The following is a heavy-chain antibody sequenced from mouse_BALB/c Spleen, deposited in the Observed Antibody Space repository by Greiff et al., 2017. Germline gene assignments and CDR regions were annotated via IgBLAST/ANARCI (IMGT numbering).Heavy chain of an antibody. Sequence: QVQLQQPGAELVRPGASVKLSCKASGYTFTSYWMNWVKQRPEPGLAWIGRIDPYDSETHYNQKFKDKAILTVNKSSSTAYMQLSSLTSEDSAVYYCARRRDGSYAYAMDYWGQGTSVTVSS. CDR1: GYTFTSYW. J-gene: IGHJ4*01. CDR2: IDPYDSET. D-gene: IGHD1-1*02. CDR3: ARRRDGSYAYAMDY. V-gene: IGHV1-52*01.